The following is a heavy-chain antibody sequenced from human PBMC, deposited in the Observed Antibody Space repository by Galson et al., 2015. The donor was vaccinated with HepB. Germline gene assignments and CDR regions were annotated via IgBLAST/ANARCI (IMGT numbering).Heavy chain of an antibody. CDR3: AKGTTNIDY. Sequence: SLRLSCAASGFTFSSLGMTWVRQAPGKGLECVSAIGVSSSKTDYVESVKGRFTISRDNSKNMLYLQMNNLRVDDTAVYYCAKGTTNIDYWGQGTLVTVPS. D-gene: IGHD1-1*01. V-gene: IGHV3-23*01. CDR2: IGVSSSKT. CDR1: GFTFSSLG. J-gene: IGHJ4*02.